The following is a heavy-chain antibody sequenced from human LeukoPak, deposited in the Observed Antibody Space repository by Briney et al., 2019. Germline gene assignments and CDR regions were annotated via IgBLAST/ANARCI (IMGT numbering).Heavy chain of an antibody. J-gene: IGHJ6*03. CDR1: GFTFSSYA. CDR3: ARGSYDIPPYYYYYMDV. D-gene: IGHD3-9*01. Sequence: GGSLRLSCAASGFTFSSYAMSWVRQAPGKGLEWVSVIYSGGSTYYADSVEGRFTISRDNSKNTLYLQMNSLRAEDTAVYYCARGSYDIPPYYYYYMDVWGKGTTVTISS. CDR2: IYSGGST. V-gene: IGHV3-53*01.